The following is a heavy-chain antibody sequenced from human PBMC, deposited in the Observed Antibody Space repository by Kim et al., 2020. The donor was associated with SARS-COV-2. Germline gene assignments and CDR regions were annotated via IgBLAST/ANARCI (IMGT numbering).Heavy chain of an antibody. CDR3: AKDGRKYDFWSGYHRGNYYYYMDV. J-gene: IGHJ6*03. Sequence: GGSLRLSCAASGFTFSSYAMSWVRQAPGKGLEWVSAISGSGGSTYYADSVKGRFTISRDNSKNKLYLQMNSLRAEDTAVYYCAKDGRKYDFWSGYHRGNYYYYMDVWGKGTTFAAS. CDR2: ISGSGGST. V-gene: IGHV3-23*01. CDR1: GFTFSSYA. D-gene: IGHD3-3*01.